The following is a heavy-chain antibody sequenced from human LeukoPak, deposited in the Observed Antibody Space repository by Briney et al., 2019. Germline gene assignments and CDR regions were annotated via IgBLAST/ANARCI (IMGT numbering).Heavy chain of an antibody. CDR2: INHNGNVN. J-gene: IGHJ6*02. CDR3: SRGGGLDV. V-gene: IGHV3-7*03. CDR1: GFTFSSYW. D-gene: IGHD3-16*01. Sequence: GGSLRLSCAASGFTFSSYWMNWARQAPGKGLEWVASINHNGNVNYYVDSVKGRFTISRDNAKNSLYLQMSNLRAEDTAVYFCSRGGGLDVWGQGATVTVSS.